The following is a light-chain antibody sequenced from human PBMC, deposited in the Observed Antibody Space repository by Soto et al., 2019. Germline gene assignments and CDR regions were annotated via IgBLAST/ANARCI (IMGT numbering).Light chain of an antibody. CDR1: SSDVGGYND. V-gene: IGLV2-14*01. J-gene: IGLJ1*01. CDR2: DVS. CDR3: SSYTSSSTL. Sequence: QSALTQPASVSGSPGQSITISCTGTSSDVGGYNDVSWYQQHPGKAPKLMIYDVSNRPSGVSNRFSGSKSGNTASLTISGLQAEDEADYYCSSYTSSSTLFGTGTKLTVL.